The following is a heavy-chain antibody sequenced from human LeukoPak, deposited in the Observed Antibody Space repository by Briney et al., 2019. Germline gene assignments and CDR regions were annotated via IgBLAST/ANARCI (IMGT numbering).Heavy chain of an antibody. J-gene: IGHJ5*02. Sequence: LRLSCAASGFTFSSYEMNWVRQAPGKGLEWIGSIYHSGRTYYNPSLKSRVTISVDTSKNQFSLKLSSVTAADTAVYYCAREGDSSSVGWFDPWGQGTLVTVSS. CDR3: AREGDSSSVGWFDP. D-gene: IGHD6-13*01. CDR2: IYHSGRT. CDR1: GFTFSSYE. V-gene: IGHV4-38-2*02.